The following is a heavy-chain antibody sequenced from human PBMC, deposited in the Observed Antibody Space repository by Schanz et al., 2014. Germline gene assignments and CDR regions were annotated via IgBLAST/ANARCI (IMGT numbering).Heavy chain of an antibody. D-gene: IGHD3-10*01. Sequence: EVQLLESGGGLVQPGGSLRLSCEASGFSFGNYGMSWVRQAPGKGLEWVSYVSRSTPDIYYADSVKGRFTISRDNSKNTVHLQMNSLRAEDTAVYYCAKQHIVRGVIYLNWFDSWGQGTLVTVSS. J-gene: IGHJ5*01. V-gene: IGHV3-23*01. CDR2: VSRSTPDI. CDR1: GFSFGNYG. CDR3: AKQHIVRGVIYLNWFDS.